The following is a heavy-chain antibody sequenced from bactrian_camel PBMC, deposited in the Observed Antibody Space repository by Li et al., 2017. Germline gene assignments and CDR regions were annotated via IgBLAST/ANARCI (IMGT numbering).Heavy chain of an antibody. J-gene: IGHJ4*01. V-gene: IGHV3S1*01. D-gene: IGHD2*01. CDR2: IGSDGRST. Sequence: VQLVESGGGSVQAGGSLTLSCVAHEDLYRGYCMGWFRQVKGKEYEGIVVIGSDGRSTYYSDSVKGRLTISRDNAKKTLYLQMDDLKTDDTAVYFCATIPFRPCDSRKVVIPFGGQGTQVTVS. CDR3: ATIPFRPCDSRKVVIPF. CDR1: EDLYRGYC.